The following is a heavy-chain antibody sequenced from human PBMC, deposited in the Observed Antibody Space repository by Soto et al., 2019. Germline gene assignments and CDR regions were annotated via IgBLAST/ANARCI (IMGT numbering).Heavy chain of an antibody. CDR3: ARDDYHYAYANGFDP. D-gene: IGHD4-17*01. CDR1: GGSISSYY. J-gene: IGHJ5*02. CDR2: IYYSGST. V-gene: IGHV4-59*01. Sequence: SETLSLTCTVSGGSISSYYWSWIRQPPGKGLEWIGYIYYSGSTNYNPSLKSRVTISVDTSKNQFSLKLSSVTAADTAVYYCARDDYHYAYANGFDPWGQGTLVTVSS.